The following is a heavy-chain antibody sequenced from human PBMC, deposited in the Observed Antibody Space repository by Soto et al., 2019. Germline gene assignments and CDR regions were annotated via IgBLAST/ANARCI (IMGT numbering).Heavy chain of an antibody. CDR1: GDSVSSNSAA. D-gene: IGHD3-10*01. Sequence: SQTLSLTCAISGDSVSSNSAAWNWIRQSPSRGLEWLGRTYYRSKWYNDYAVSVKSRITINPDTSKNQFSLQLKSLTPEDTAVYYCARGSLLWFGELLYYYYYGMDVWGQGTTVTVSS. J-gene: IGHJ6*02. V-gene: IGHV6-1*01. CDR2: TYYRSKWYN. CDR3: ARGSLLWFGELLYYYYYGMDV.